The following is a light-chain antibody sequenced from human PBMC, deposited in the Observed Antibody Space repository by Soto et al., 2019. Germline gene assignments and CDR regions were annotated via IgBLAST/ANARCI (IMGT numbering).Light chain of an antibody. CDR1: QSMFNNY. CDR2: GAS. CDR3: QQYGGSPFT. J-gene: IGKJ2*01. Sequence: EIVLTQSPGTLSLSPRERATLSCRASQSMFNNYLAWYQQKPGQAPRLLVYGASFRATGIPDRFSCSGSGTDFTLTISRLEPEDFAVYYCQQYGGSPFTFGQGTRLEIK. V-gene: IGKV3-20*01.